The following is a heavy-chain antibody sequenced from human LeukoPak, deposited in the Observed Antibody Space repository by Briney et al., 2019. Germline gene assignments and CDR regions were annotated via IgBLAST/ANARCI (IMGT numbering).Heavy chain of an antibody. CDR1: GYSISSGYY. V-gene: IGHV4-38-2*01. CDR3: AGGGDNDAFDI. J-gene: IGHJ3*02. CDR2: ISHSGST. Sequence: SETLSLTCAVSGYSISSGYYWGWIRQSPGKGLEWIGTISHSGSTYYNSSLKSRVTISVDRSKNQFSLNLSSVTAADTAVYYCAGGGDNDAFDIWGQGTMVTVSS. D-gene: IGHD2-21*02.